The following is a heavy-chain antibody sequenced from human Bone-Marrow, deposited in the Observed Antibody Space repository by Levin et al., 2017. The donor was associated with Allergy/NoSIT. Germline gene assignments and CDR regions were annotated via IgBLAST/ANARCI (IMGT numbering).Heavy chain of an antibody. V-gene: IGHV3-11*01. J-gene: IGHJ4*02. Sequence: GGSLRLSCAASGFTFSDYYMSWIRQAPGKGLEGASYISISGSTIYYADSVKGRFTISRDNAKNSLYLQMNSLRAEDTAVYYCARERNDPDYGDDTYYFDYWGQGTLVTVSS. CDR3: ARERNDPDYGDDTYYFDY. D-gene: IGHD4-17*01. CDR1: GFTFSDYY. CDR2: ISISGSTI.